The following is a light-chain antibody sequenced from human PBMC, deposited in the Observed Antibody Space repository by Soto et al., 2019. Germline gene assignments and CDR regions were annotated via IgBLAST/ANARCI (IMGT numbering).Light chain of an antibody. Sequence: DIQMTQSPSSLSAVVGDRVTITCRTSQSIRSYLNWYQQKSGKAPKLLISAASNLQSGVPYRFSGSGSGTDFTLTISSLQPEDVATYYCQHSHDTPRITFXQGTRMEIK. CDR2: AAS. CDR3: QHSHDTPRIT. CDR1: QSIRSY. V-gene: IGKV1-39*01. J-gene: IGKJ5*01.